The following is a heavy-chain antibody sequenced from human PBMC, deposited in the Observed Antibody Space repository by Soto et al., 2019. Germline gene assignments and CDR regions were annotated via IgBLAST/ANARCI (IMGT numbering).Heavy chain of an antibody. Sequence: SETLSLTCTVSGGSISSGDYYWSWIRQPPGKGLEWIGYIYYSGSTYYNPSLKSRVTISVDTSKNQFSLKLSSVTAADTAVYYCARSTNWGGDNWFDPWGQGTLVTVSS. D-gene: IGHD7-27*01. CDR1: GGSISSGDYY. J-gene: IGHJ5*02. CDR3: ARSTNWGGDNWFDP. CDR2: IYYSGST. V-gene: IGHV4-30-4*01.